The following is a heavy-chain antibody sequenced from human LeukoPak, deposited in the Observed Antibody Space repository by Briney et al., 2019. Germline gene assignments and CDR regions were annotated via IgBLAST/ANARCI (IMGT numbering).Heavy chain of an antibody. D-gene: IGHD3-3*01. J-gene: IGHJ4*02. CDR3: ASQGVLRFLEWLDDY. Sequence: GGSLRLSCAASGFTFSSYSMNWVRQAPGKGLEWVSSISSSSNYIYYADSVKGRFTISRDNAKNSLNLQMNSLRAEDTAVCYCASQGVLRFLEWLDDYWGQGTLVTVSS. V-gene: IGHV3-21*01. CDR1: GFTFSSYS. CDR2: ISSSSNYI.